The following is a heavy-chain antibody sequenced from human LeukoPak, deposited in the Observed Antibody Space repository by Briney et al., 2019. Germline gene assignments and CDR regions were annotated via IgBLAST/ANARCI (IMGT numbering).Heavy chain of an antibody. D-gene: IGHD2-2*01. V-gene: IGHV3-21*01. CDR2: ISSSSSYI. CDR1: GFTFSSYS. J-gene: IGHJ4*02. Sequence: KTGGSLRLSCAASGFTFSSYSMNWVRQAPGKGLEWVSSISSSSSYIYYADSVKGRFTISRDNAKNSLYLQMNSLRAEDTAVYYCARDSNTYQLLGNFDYWGQGTLVTVSS. CDR3: ARDSNTYQLLGNFDY.